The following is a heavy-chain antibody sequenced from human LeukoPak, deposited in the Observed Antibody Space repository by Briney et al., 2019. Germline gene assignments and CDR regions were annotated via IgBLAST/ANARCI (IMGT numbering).Heavy chain of an antibody. V-gene: IGHV4-61*02. CDR2: IYTSGST. CDR3: AREVTAPHTEILTDHDGAFDI. D-gene: IGHD3-9*01. J-gene: IGHJ3*02. Sequence: PSQTLSLTCTVSGGSISSGSYYWSWIRQPAGKGLEWIGRIYTSGSTNYNPSLKSRVTISVDTSKNQFSLKLSSVTAADTAVYYCAREVTAPHTEILTDHDGAFDIWGQGTMVTVSS. CDR1: GGSISSGSYY.